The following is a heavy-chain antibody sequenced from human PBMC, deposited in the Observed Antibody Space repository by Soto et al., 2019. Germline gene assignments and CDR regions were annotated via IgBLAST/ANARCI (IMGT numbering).Heavy chain of an antibody. Sequence: QVHLQESGPGLVKPSETLSLTCSVFGDSISRYYWSWIRQPAGKGLEFIGRIYNSGIINYNPSLEIRVTKSVDPSKNQISLQLSSATAADTAMYYCARGPYCGDECYFAYWGQGTLVTVSP. J-gene: IGHJ4*02. V-gene: IGHV4-4*07. CDR2: IYNSGII. CDR3: ARGPYCGDECYFAY. D-gene: IGHD2-21*02. CDR1: GDSISRYY.